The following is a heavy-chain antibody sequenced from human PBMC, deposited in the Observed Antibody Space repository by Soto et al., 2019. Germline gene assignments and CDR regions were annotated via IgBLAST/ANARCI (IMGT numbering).Heavy chain of an antibody. CDR1: GYTFTSYG. Sequence: QVQLVQSGAEVKKPGALVKVSCKASGYTFTSYGIQWVRRAPGQGLEWMGWINTYNGNANYAQKLQDRVTMTRDTATSTVYMELRSLTSDDTAVYYCGRKGCSGDCYLFDHWGRGTLVTVSS. CDR3: GRKGCSGDCYLFDH. V-gene: IGHV1-18*01. J-gene: IGHJ4*02. D-gene: IGHD2-21*02. CDR2: INTYNGNA.